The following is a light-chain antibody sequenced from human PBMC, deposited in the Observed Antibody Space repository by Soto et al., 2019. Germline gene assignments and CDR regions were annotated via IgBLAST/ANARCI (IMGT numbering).Light chain of an antibody. CDR1: SSNIGAGYD. CDR3: QSYDSSLSGSGV. V-gene: IGLV1-40*01. J-gene: IGLJ2*01. CDR2: GNS. Sequence: QSVLTQPPSVSGAPGQRVTISCTGSSSNIGAGYDVHWYQQLPGTAPKLLIYGNSNRPSGVPDRFSGSKSVTSASLAITGLQAEDEADYYCQSYDSSLSGSGVFGGVTKLTVL.